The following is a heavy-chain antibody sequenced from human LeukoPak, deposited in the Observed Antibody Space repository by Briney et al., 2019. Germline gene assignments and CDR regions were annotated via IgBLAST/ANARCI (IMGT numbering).Heavy chain of an antibody. CDR3: AKGGSGWYGDY. CDR2: ITGSGGGT. J-gene: IGHJ4*02. Sequence: PGGSLRLSRAASGFTFSSYAMNWVRQAPGKGLEWVSGITGSGGGTYYADSVKGRFTISRDNSKNTLYLQMNSLRAEDTAVYYCAKGGSGWYGDYWGQGTLVTVSS. D-gene: IGHD6-19*01. CDR1: GFTFSSYA. V-gene: IGHV3-23*01.